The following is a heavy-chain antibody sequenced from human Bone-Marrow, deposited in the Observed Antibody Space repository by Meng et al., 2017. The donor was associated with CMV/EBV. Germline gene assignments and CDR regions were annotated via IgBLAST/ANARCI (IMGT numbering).Heavy chain of an antibody. Sequence: ASVKVSCKASGYTFTGYYMHWVRQAPGQGLEWMGWINPNSGGTNYAQKFQGRVTMTRDTSISTAYMELSRLRSDDTAVYYCARADDSSGYYGYWGQGTLVTFSS. V-gene: IGHV1-2*02. CDR2: INPNSGGT. CDR3: ARADDSSGYYGY. J-gene: IGHJ4*02. CDR1: GYTFTGYY. D-gene: IGHD3-22*01.